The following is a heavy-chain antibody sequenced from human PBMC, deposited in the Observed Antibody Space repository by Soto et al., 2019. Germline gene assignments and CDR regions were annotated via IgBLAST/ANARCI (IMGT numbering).Heavy chain of an antibody. D-gene: IGHD3-16*02. CDR3: AGGLRLGELSLKNGMGV. CDR2: IIPIFGTA. Sequence: SVKVSCKASGGTFSSYAISWVRQAPGQGLEWMGGIIPIFGTANYAQKFQGRVTITADESTSTAYMELSSLRSEDTAVYYCAGGLRLGELSLKNGMGVWGQGTTVTVSS. J-gene: IGHJ6*02. CDR1: GGTFSSYA. V-gene: IGHV1-69*13.